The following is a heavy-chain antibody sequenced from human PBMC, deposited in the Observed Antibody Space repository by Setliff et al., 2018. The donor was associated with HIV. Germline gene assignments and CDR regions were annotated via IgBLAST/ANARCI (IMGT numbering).Heavy chain of an antibody. D-gene: IGHD3-10*01. J-gene: IGHJ6*02. V-gene: IGHV4-59*11. CDR2: MYFSGNA. CDR3: ARVEATVRGATYGMDV. CDR1: GGSISSHY. Sequence: PSETLSLTCTVSGGSISSHYWGWIRQPPGKGLEWIGTMYFSGNARNSPSLKSRVTISVDTSKNQLSLNLTSVTAADTAVYYCARVEATVRGATYGMDVWGQGTTVTVSS.